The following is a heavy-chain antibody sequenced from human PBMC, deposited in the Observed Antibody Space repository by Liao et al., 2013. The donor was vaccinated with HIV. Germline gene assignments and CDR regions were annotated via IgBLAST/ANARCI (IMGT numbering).Heavy chain of an antibody. J-gene: IGHJ6*03. CDR1: GGSISSYY. D-gene: IGHD3-22*01. Sequence: QVQLQESGPGLVKPSETLSLTCTVSGGSISSYYWSWIRQPAGKGLEWIGRIYTSGSTNYNPSLKSRVTMSVDTSKNQFSLKLSSVTAADTAVYYCARVAYYYDSSGYYVYMDVWGKGTTVTVSS. V-gene: IGHV4-4*07. CDR3: ARVAYYYDSSGYYVYMDV. CDR2: IYTSGST.